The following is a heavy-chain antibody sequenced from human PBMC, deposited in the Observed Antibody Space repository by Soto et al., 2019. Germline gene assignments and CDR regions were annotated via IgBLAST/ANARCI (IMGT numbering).Heavy chain of an antibody. D-gene: IGHD2-21*01. V-gene: IGHV1-69*01. J-gene: IGHJ6*02. CDR1: AATFSSSA. CDR3: RRELISYSHCKVRDA. CDR2: IIPCFHAE. Sequence: QVQLVQSGAAVKTHGSYVKVSCKPSAATFSSSAFIWVLQAPGQGFAWMGGIIPCFHAENYAKRFQGRVTITAYESSSSAYMDLCSLRSKHAALYYCRRELISYSHCKVRDAWGQGPTVTVSS.